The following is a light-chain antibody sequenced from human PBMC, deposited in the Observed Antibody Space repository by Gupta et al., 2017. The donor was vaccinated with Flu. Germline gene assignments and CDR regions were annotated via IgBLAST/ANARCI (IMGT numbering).Light chain of an antibody. Sequence: TVTLTCGLSSGSVSTTFYPSWYQQNPGQTPRTLIYNTNTRSSGVPDRVSGSILGNKAALTITGAQADDESDFYCALYVDVGISVFGGGTKLTVL. J-gene: IGLJ2*01. V-gene: IGLV8-61*01. CDR1: SGSVSTTFY. CDR3: ALYVDVGISV. CDR2: NTN.